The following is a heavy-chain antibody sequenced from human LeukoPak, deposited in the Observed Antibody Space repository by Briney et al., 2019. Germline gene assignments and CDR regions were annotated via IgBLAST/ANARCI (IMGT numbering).Heavy chain of an antibody. J-gene: IGHJ4*02. CDR2: INTNTGNP. CDR3: ARPAWDYYDSIGYYYLY. V-gene: IGHV7-4-1*02. D-gene: IGHD3-22*01. CDR1: GYTFTSYA. Sequence: GASVKVSCKASGYTFTSYAMNWVRQAPGQGLEWMGWINTNTGNPTYAQGFTGRFVFSLDTSVSTAYLQISCLQAEDTAVYYCARPAWDYYDSIGYYYLYWVQETLVTVSS.